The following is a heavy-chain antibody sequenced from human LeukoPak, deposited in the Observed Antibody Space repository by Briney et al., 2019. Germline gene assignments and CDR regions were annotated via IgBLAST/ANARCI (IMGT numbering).Heavy chain of an antibody. CDR3: ARYLDYGGNSRVFQH. D-gene: IGHD4-23*01. CDR1: GGSLSAYY. J-gene: IGHJ1*01. V-gene: IGHV4-34*01. Sequence: SETLSLTCAVYGGSLSAYYWTWIRKPPGRGLEWIGEINHGGSTNYNPSLKSRVTISVDTSKNQFSLKLSSVTAADTAVCYCARYLDYGGNSRVFQHWGQGTLVTVSS. CDR2: INHGGST.